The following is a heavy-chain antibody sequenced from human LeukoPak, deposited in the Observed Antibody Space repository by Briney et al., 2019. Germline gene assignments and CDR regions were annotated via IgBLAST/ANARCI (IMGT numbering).Heavy chain of an antibody. D-gene: IGHD4-4*01. V-gene: IGHV3-30-3*01. J-gene: IGHJ4*02. CDR2: ISYDGNNK. Sequence: PGGSLRLSCAASGFTFSDYAMHWVRQAPGEGLEWVAVISYDGNNKHYADSVKGRFTISRDNSKNTLYLQMNSLRAEDTAVFYCARHLYSNSIDFWGQGTLVTVSS. CDR1: GFTFSDYA. CDR3: ARHLYSNSIDF.